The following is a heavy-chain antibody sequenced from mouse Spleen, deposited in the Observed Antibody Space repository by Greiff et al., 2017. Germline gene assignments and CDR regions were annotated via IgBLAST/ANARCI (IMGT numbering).Heavy chain of an antibody. CDR3: ARDDSSGYAWFAY. J-gene: IGHJ3*01. D-gene: IGHD3-2*02. V-gene: IGHV5-4*01. CDR2: ISDGGSYT. CDR1: GFTFSSYA. Sequence: EVKLVESGGGLVKPGGSLKLSCAASGFTFSSYAMSWVRQTPEKRLEWVATISDGGSYTYYPDNVKGRFTISRDNAKNNQYLQMSHLRSEDTAMYYCARDDSSGYAWFAYWGQGTLVTVSA.